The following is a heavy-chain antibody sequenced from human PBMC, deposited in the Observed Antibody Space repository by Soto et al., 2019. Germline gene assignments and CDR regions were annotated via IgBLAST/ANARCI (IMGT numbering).Heavy chain of an antibody. CDR2: IISSRSYI. CDR3: AREHSSSSGGYFDY. Sequence: EVQLVESGGGLVKPGGSLRLSCAASGFTFRSYSMNWVRQAQGKGLEWVSSIISSRSYIYYADSVKGRFTISRDNAKNSLYLQMNSLRAEDTAVYYCAREHSSSSGGYFDYWGQGTLVTVSS. J-gene: IGHJ4*02. D-gene: IGHD6-6*01. V-gene: IGHV3-21*01. CDR1: GFTFRSYS.